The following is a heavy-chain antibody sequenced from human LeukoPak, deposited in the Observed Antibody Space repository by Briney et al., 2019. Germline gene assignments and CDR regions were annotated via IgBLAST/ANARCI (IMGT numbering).Heavy chain of an antibody. Sequence: PGGSLRLSCAASGFTFSSYAMHWVRQAPGKGLEWVAVISYDGSNKYYADSVKGRFTISRDNSKNTLYLQMNSLRAEDTAVYYCAGDGDYDYYWGQGTLVTVSS. CDR2: ISYDGSNK. CDR1: GFTFSSYA. CDR3: AGDGDYDYY. V-gene: IGHV3-30*04. J-gene: IGHJ4*02. D-gene: IGHD4-17*01.